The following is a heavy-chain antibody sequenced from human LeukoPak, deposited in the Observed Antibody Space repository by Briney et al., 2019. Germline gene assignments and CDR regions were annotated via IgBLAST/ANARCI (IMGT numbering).Heavy chain of an antibody. CDR3: AKDRDFWSGYGMDV. Sequence: GGSLRLSCAASGFTFSSYGMHWVRQAPGKGLEWVAVISYDGSNKYYADSVKGRFTISRDNSKNTLYLQMSSLRAEDTAVYYCAKDRDFWSGYGMDVWGQGTTVTVSS. D-gene: IGHD3-3*01. V-gene: IGHV3-30*18. J-gene: IGHJ6*02. CDR2: ISYDGSNK. CDR1: GFTFSSYG.